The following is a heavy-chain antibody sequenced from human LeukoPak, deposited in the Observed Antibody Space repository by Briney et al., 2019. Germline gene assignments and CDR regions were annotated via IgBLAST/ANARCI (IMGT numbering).Heavy chain of an antibody. V-gene: IGHV3-23*01. CDR2: ISIDGGRT. CDR1: GFTFSSYA. D-gene: IGHD6-25*01. Sequence: GRSLRLSCAASGFTFSSYAMSWVRQAPGKGPEWVSTISIDGGRTYYADSVKGRFTVSRGTSKNTLYLQMNSLSAEDTAVYYCARKGIGSSRYQNMDVWGKGTTVTVSS. CDR3: ARKGIGSSRYQNMDV. J-gene: IGHJ6*03.